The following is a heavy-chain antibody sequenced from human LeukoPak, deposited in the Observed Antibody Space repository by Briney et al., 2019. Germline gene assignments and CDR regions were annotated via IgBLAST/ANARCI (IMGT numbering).Heavy chain of an antibody. J-gene: IGHJ4*02. CDR3: AGARAACPAGVRY. Sequence: PGGSLRLSCAASGFTFSSYSMNWVRQAPGKGLEWVSSISSSSSYIYYADSVKGRFTISRDNAKNSLYLQMNSLRAEDTAVYYCAGARAACPAGVRYWGQGTLVTVSS. V-gene: IGHV3-21*01. D-gene: IGHD6-6*01. CDR1: GFTFSSYS. CDR2: ISSSSSYI.